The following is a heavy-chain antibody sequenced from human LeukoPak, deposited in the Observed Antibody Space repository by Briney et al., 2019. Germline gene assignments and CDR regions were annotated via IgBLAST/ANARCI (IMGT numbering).Heavy chain of an antibody. J-gene: IGHJ4*02. Sequence: PGESLKISCKGSGYSFTNYWIGWVRQMPGKGLEWMGIIYPGDSDIRVSPSFQGQVTISADKSISTAYLQWSSLKASDTAIYYCARPHYYESIGYYFDYWGQGTLVTVSS. CDR1: GYSFTNYW. D-gene: IGHD3-22*01. CDR3: ARPHYYESIGYYFDY. CDR2: IYPGDSDI. V-gene: IGHV5-51*01.